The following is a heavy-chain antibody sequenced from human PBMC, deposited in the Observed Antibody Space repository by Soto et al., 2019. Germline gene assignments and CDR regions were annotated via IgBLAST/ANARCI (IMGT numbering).Heavy chain of an antibody. D-gene: IGHD3-10*01. Sequence: QGQLQQSGPGLVKTSQTLSLTCAISGDSVSSDITSWNWIRQSQSRGVEWLGRTYYRSKWFHDYAASVKSRITINPDTSKNHFSLELNSMTPEDTAVYYCARGNDLEVWGHGTVVTVSS. CDR3: ARGNDLEV. J-gene: IGHJ3*01. CDR1: GDSVSSDITS. CDR2: TYYRSKWFH. V-gene: IGHV6-1*01.